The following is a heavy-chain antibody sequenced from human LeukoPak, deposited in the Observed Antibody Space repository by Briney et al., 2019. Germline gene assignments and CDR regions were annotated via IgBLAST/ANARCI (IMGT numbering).Heavy chain of an antibody. Sequence: ASVKVSCKASGYTSTGYYMHWVRQAPGQGLEWMGWINPNSGGTNYAQKFQGRVTMTRDTSISTAYMELSRLRSDDTAVYYCARDRVGYSSGWFDYWGQGTLVTVSS. V-gene: IGHV1-2*02. CDR3: ARDRVGYSSGWFDY. CDR2: INPNSGGT. D-gene: IGHD6-19*01. J-gene: IGHJ4*02. CDR1: GYTSTGYY.